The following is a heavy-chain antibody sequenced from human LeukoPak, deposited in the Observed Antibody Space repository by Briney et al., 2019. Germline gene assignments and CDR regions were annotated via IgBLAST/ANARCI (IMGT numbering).Heavy chain of an antibody. J-gene: IGHJ4*02. CDR3: ARWNYVSGGWALDC. CDR1: GFTFSNHQ. D-gene: IGHD3-10*01. CDR2: IKQDGGEK. Sequence: PGGSLRLSCVGSGFTFSNHQMNWVRQAPGKGLEWVAKIKQDGGEKHYVDSVKGRFTISRDNAKNSLYLQMTSLRVEDTAIYYRARWNYVSGGWALDCWGQGTLVTVSS. V-gene: IGHV3-7*05.